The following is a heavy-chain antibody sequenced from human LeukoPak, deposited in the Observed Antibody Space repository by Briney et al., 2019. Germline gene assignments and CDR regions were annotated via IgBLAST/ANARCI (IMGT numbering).Heavy chain of an antibody. CDR1: GGTFSSYA. D-gene: IGHD2-15*01. J-gene: IGHJ4*02. Sequence: RASVKVSCTASGGTFSSYAISWVRQAPGQGLEWMGGIIPILGTANYAQKFQGRVTITADESTSTAYMELSSLRSEDTAVYYCARDQGEDHYWGQGTLVTVSS. V-gene: IGHV1-69*13. CDR2: IIPILGTA. CDR3: ARDQGEDHY.